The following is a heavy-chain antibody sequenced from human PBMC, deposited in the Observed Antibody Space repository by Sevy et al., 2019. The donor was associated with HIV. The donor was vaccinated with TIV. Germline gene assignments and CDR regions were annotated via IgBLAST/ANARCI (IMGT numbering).Heavy chain of an antibody. V-gene: IGHV3-23*01. J-gene: IGHJ4*02. CDR2: FSFGCGRI. Sequence: RGSLRLSCAASGFTFAKYSMSWVRQAPGKGLEWVSTFSFGCGRINYADSVKGRFTISRDDSKNTLFLQMNSLRAEDTATYFCAREGCTQPHDYWGQGTLVTVSS. D-gene: IGHD2-8*01. CDR1: GFTFAKYS. CDR3: AREGCTQPHDY.